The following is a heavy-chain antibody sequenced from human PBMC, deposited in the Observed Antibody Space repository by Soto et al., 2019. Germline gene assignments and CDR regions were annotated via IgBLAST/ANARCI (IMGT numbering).Heavy chain of an antibody. CDR1: GFTFSSYA. V-gene: IGHV3-23*01. CDR2: ISGSGGST. D-gene: IGHD6-19*01. J-gene: IGHJ4*02. Sequence: GGSLRLSCAASGFTFSSYAMSRVRQAPGKGLEWVSAISGSGGSTYYADSVKGRLTISRDNSKNPLYLQMNSLRAEDTAVYYCASSKGDKRIIAVYDYWGQGTLVPVSS. CDR3: ASSKGDKRIIAVYDY.